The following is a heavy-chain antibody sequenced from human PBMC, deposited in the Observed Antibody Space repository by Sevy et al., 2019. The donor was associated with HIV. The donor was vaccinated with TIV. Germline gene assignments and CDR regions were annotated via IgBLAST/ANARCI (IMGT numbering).Heavy chain of an antibody. CDR3: VRDWDDKFSYGDSDPAVDC. J-gene: IGHJ4*02. Sequence: GGSLRLSCVASVFSFIHENMNWVRQAPGKGLEWLSYISTSGSTIYQADSVKGRFTISRDNAKNSLFLQMNSLRVEDTAIYYCVRDWDDKFSYGDSDPAVDCWGQGTLVTVSS. CDR2: ISTSGSTI. CDR1: VFSFIHEN. V-gene: IGHV3-48*04. D-gene: IGHD2-21*02.